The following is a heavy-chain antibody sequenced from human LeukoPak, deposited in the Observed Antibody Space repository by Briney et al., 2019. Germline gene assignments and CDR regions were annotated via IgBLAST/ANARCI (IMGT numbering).Heavy chain of an antibody. D-gene: IGHD4-11*01. CDR3: ARAPKRMTTVRYYYYYYMDV. V-gene: IGHV4-31*03. CDR2: IYYSGST. CDR1: SGSITSGGYY. Sequence: PSQTLSLTCTVSSGSITSGGYYWNWIRQHPGKGLEWIGYIYYSGSTFYNPSLKSRVTMSVDTSKNQFSLKLSSVTAADTAVYYCARAPKRMTTVRYYYYYYMDVWGKGTTVTVSS. J-gene: IGHJ6*03.